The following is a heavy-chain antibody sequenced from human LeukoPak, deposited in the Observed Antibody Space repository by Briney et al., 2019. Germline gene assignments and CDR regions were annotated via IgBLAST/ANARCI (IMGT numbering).Heavy chain of an antibody. J-gene: IGHJ4*02. CDR2: ISSSGSYI. CDR3: ATGNRDGYNLPLWY. Sequence: GGSLRLSCAASGFTFSTYTMNWVRQAPGKGPEWVSSISSSGSYIYYADSVKGRFTISRDNAKNSLYLQMNSLRAEDTAVYYCATGNRDGYNLPLWYWGQGTLVTVSS. CDR1: GFTFSTYT. V-gene: IGHV3-21*01. D-gene: IGHD5-24*01.